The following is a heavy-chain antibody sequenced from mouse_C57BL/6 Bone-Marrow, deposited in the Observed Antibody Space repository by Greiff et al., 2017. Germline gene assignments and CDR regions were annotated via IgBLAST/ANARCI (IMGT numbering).Heavy chain of an antibody. CDR3: ARNYRDY. V-gene: IGHV1-59*01. Sequence: QVQLQQPGAELVRPGTSVKLSCKASGYTFTSYWMHWVKQRPGQGLEWIGVIDPSDSYTNYNQKFKGKATLTVDTSSSTAYMQLSSLTPEDSAVYYCARNYRDYWGQGTTLTVSS. D-gene: IGHD2-12*01. CDR1: GYTFTSYW. J-gene: IGHJ2*01. CDR2: IDPSDSYT.